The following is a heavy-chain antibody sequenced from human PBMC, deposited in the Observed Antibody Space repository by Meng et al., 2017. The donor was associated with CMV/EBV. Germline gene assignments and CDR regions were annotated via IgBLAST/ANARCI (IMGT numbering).Heavy chain of an antibody. CDR1: GGSFSGYY. V-gene: IGHV4-34*01. CDR3: ARGPIVVVVAATRGRNYFDY. D-gene: IGHD2-15*01. CDR2: INHSGST. J-gene: IGHJ4*02. Sequence: QVQLQQWGAGLLKPSETLSLTCGVDGGSFSGYYWSWIRQPPGKGLEWIGEINHSGSTNYNPSLKSRVTISVDTSKNQFSLKLSSVTAADTAVYYCARGPIVVVVAATRGRNYFDYWGQGTLVTVSS.